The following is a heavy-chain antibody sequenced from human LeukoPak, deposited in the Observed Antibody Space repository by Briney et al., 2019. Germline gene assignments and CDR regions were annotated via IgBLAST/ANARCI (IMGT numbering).Heavy chain of an antibody. CDR1: GFTFSSYE. Sequence: GGSLRLSCAASGFTFSSYEMNWVRQAPGKGLEWVSYISSSGSPIYYADSVKGRFTISRDNAKNSLYLQMNSLRAEDTAVYYCARDPGYSSGWQYNWFDPWGQGTLVTVSS. V-gene: IGHV3-48*03. CDR3: ARDPGYSSGWQYNWFDP. CDR2: ISSSGSPI. J-gene: IGHJ5*02. D-gene: IGHD6-19*01.